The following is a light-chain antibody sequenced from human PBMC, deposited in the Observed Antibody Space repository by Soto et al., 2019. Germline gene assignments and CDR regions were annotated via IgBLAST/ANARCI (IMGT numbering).Light chain of an antibody. CDR2: GAS. Sequence: EIVMTQSPATLSMSPGERATLSCRASQSVSSNLAWYQQKPGQAPRLLIYGASTRATGIPARFSGSRSGTEFTLTISSLQSEDFAVYYCQQYNNWPPTFGQGTKV. CDR3: QQYNNWPPT. V-gene: IGKV3-15*01. CDR1: QSVSSN. J-gene: IGKJ1*01.